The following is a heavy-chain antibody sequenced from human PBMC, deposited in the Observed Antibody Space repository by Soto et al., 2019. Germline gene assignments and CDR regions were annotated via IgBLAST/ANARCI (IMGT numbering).Heavy chain of an antibody. D-gene: IGHD1-1*01. CDR3: ARGHRWNNYYYYYGMDV. V-gene: IGHV3-33*01. Sequence: QVQLVESGGGVVQPGRSLRLSCAASGFTFSSYGMHWVRQAPGKGLEWVAVIWYDGSNKYYADSVKGRFTISRDNSKNTLYLQMNSLRAEDTAVYYCARGHRWNNYYYYYGMDVWGQGTTVTVSS. J-gene: IGHJ6*02. CDR2: IWYDGSNK. CDR1: GFTFSSYG.